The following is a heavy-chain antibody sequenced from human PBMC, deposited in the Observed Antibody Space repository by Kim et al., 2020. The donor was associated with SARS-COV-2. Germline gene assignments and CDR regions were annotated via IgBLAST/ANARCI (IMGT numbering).Heavy chain of an antibody. J-gene: IGHJ4*02. Sequence: GGSLRLSCAASGFTFSSYSMNWVRQAPGKGLEWVSSISSSSSYIYYADSVKGRFTISRDNAKNSLYLQMNSLRAEDTAVYYCARGSAAAGTNYWGQGTLVTVSS. CDR1: GFTFSSYS. CDR3: ARGSAAAGTNY. CDR2: ISSSSSYI. V-gene: IGHV3-21*01. D-gene: IGHD6-13*01.